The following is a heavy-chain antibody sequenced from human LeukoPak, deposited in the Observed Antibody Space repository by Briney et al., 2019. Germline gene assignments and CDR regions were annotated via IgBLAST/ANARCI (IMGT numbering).Heavy chain of an antibody. V-gene: IGHV4-59*08. CDR2: TSDSGSS. CDR1: AGSISAYY. J-gene: IGHJ4*02. D-gene: IGHD4-11*01. CDR3: APGGWYSNSQTPFDY. Sequence: SETLSLTCTVSAGSISAYYWTWIRQPPGKGLEWIGYTSDSGSSNYKSSLKSRVSMSVDTSKRQFSLTLTSVTAADTAVYYCAPGGWYSNSQTPFDYWGQGTLVTVSS.